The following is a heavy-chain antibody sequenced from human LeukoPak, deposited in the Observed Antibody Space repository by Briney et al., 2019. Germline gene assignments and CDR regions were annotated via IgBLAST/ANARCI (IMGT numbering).Heavy chain of an antibody. CDR3: ARLRRDSSSWYAFDI. Sequence: SETLSLTCAVYGGSFSGYYWSWIRQPPGKGLEWIGEINHSGSTNYNPSLKSRVTISVDTSKNQFSLKLSSVTAADTAVYYCARLRRDSSSWYAFDIWGQGTMVTVSS. CDR2: INHSGST. J-gene: IGHJ3*02. D-gene: IGHD6-13*01. V-gene: IGHV4-34*01. CDR1: GGSFSGYY.